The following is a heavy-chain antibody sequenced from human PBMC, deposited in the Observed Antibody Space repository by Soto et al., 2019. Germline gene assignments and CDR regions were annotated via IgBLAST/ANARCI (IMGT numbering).Heavy chain of an antibody. D-gene: IGHD3-3*01. Sequence: ASVKVSCKASGYTFTSYGISWVRQAPGQGLEWMGWISAYNGNTNYAQKLQGRVTMTTDTSTSTAYMELRSLRSDDTAVYYCAGVRYFDFWSGPTRMGYYYYYMDVWGKGTTVTVSS. CDR2: ISAYNGNT. V-gene: IGHV1-18*01. CDR3: AGVRYFDFWSGPTRMGYYYYYMDV. J-gene: IGHJ6*03. CDR1: GYTFTSYG.